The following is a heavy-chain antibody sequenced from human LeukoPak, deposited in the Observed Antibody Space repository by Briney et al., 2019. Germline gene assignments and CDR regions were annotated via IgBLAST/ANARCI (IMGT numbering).Heavy chain of an antibody. V-gene: IGHV3-30*02. CDR1: GSTFSDYY. CDR3: AKEIYCTATTCQGNDAFDL. CDR2: IRYDGTTI. J-gene: IGHJ3*01. D-gene: IGHD2-8*02. Sequence: GGSLRLSCTVSGSTFSDYYMSWVRQAPGKGLEWVTYIRYDGTTIYYADSVKGRFTISRDNSKNTVYLQMNSLRVEDTAVYYCAKEIYCTATTCQGNDAFDLWGQGTRVTVSS.